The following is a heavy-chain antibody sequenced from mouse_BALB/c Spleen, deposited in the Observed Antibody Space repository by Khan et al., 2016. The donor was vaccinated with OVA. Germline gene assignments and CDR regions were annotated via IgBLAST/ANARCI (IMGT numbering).Heavy chain of an antibody. Sequence: QVQLKQSGPGLVQPSQSLSITCTVSGFSLTTYGVHWVRQSPGKGLEWLGVIWSGGSTDYNAAFISRLSIRKDSSKSQVFFKMNSLQVNDTAIYYCARNYDYGEGVAYWGQGTLVTVSA. CDR3: ARNYDYGEGVAY. J-gene: IGHJ3*01. V-gene: IGHV2-2*02. D-gene: IGHD2-4*01. CDR1: GFSLTTYG. CDR2: IWSGGST.